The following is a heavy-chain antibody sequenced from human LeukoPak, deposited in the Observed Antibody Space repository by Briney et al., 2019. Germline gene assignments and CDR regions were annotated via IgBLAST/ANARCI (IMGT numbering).Heavy chain of an antibody. V-gene: IGHV4-59*01. D-gene: IGHD4-11*01. J-gene: IGHJ6*03. Sequence: SETLSLTCTVSGGSISSYYWSWIRQPPGKGLEWIGYIYYSGSTNYNPSLKSRVTISVDTSKNQFSLKLSSVTAADTAVYYCARAYPSSKPLYYYYYYMDVWGKGTTVTVSS. CDR2: IYYSGST. CDR1: GGSISSYY. CDR3: ARAYPSSKPLYYYYYYMDV.